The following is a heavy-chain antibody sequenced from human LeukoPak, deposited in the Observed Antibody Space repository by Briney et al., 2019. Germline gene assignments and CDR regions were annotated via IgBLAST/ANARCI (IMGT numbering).Heavy chain of an antibody. CDR1: GATFSSYA. CDR3: ARGSSSSGNYYYCYMDV. V-gene: IGHV1-69*13. D-gene: IGHD6-6*01. CDR2: IIPIFGTA. Sequence: ASVKVSCKASGATFSSYAINWVRQAPGQGLEWMGGIIPIFGTANYAQKFQGRVTITADESTSTAYMELSSLRSEDTAVYYCARGSSSSGNYYYCYMDVWGKGTTVTVSS. J-gene: IGHJ6*03.